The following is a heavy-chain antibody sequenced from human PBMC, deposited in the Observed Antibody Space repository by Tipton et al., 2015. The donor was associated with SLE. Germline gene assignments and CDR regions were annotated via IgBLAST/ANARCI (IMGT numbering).Heavy chain of an antibody. D-gene: IGHD3-10*01. CDR2: IKQDGSEK. V-gene: IGHV3-7*01. J-gene: IGHJ2*01. Sequence: SLRLSCAASGFTFTIYAMHWVRQAPGRGLEWVANIKQDGSEKYYVDSVKGRFTISRDNAKNSMYLQMNSLRAEDTAVYYCASPPYYGSGSYRPYWYFDLWGRGTLVTVSS. CDR1: GFTFTIYA. CDR3: ASPPYYGSGSYRPYWYFDL.